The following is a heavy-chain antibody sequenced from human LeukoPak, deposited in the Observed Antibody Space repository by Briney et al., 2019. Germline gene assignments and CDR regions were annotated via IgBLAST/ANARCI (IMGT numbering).Heavy chain of an antibody. V-gene: IGHV3-21*01. CDR3: ARYGFDAFDI. CDR1: GFTFSSYS. CDR2: ISSSSSYI. Sequence: GGSLRLSCAASGFTFSSYSMNWVRQAPGMGLEWVSSISSSSSYIYYADSVKGRFTISRDNAKNSLYLQMNSLRAEDTAVYYCARYGFDAFDIWGQGTMVTVSS. D-gene: IGHD3-10*01. J-gene: IGHJ3*02.